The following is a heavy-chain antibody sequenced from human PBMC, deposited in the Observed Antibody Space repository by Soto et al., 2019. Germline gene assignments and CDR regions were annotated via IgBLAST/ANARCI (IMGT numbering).Heavy chain of an antibody. D-gene: IGHD1-1*01. J-gene: IGHJ4*02. CDR1: GFTFSDYW. V-gene: IGHV3-74*01. CDR2: ISDDGSTA. Sequence: GGSLRLSCSVSGFTFSDYWMHWVRQVPGKGLTWVSRISDDGSTATYADSVKGRFVISRDNAKNSLYLEMNTLRADDSGLYYCARGPRVSSTGTGAHWGRGTLVTVSS. CDR3: ARGPRVSSTGTGAH.